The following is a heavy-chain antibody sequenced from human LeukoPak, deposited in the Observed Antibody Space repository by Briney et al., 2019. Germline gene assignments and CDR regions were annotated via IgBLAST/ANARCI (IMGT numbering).Heavy chain of an antibody. J-gene: IGHJ6*02. CDR2: TYYRSKWYN. Sequence: HSQTLSLTCAISGDSFSSNSAAWNWIRQSPSRGLEWLGRTYYRSKWYNDYAVSVKSRITINPDTSKNQFSLQLNSVTPEDTAVYYCARDALGSSSGWYYYYYGMDVWGQGTTVTVSS. V-gene: IGHV6-1*01. CDR3: ARDALGSSSGWYYYYYGMDV. D-gene: IGHD6-19*01. CDR1: GDSFSSNSAA.